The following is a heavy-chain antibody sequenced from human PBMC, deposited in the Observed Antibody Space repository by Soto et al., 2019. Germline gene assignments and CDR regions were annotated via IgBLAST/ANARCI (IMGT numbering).Heavy chain of an antibody. CDR1: GYTFTGYY. V-gene: IGHV1-2*04. CDR3: ARDLSADSGWSY. D-gene: IGHD6-19*01. J-gene: IGHJ4*02. CDR2: INPNSGGT. Sequence: ASVKVSCKASGYTFTGYYMHWVRQAPGQGLEWMGWINPNSGGTNYAQKFQGWVTMTRDTSISTAYMELSRLRSDDTAVYYCARDLSADSGWSYWGQGTLVTVSS.